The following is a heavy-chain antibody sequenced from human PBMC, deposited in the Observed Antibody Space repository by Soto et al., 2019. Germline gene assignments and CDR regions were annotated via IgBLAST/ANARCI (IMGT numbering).Heavy chain of an antibody. D-gene: IGHD6-13*01. J-gene: IGHJ6*02. CDR2: IIPEFGTT. V-gene: IGHV1-69*13. CDR3: ARGIAAAATYYYYGMDV. CDR1: GCTFSNSA. Sequence: ASVKVSCKASGCTFSNSAICCVRQAPGQVLEWLGGIIPEFGTTKYARKFQGRVTIIADESTSTAYMELSSLRSEDTAVYYCARGIAAAATYYYYGMDVWGQGTTVTVSS.